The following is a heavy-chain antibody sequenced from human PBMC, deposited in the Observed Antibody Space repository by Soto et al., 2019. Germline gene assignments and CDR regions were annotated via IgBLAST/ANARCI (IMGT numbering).Heavy chain of an antibody. CDR3: ARVKYYNSWQHYYGMDV. Sequence: GGSLRLSCAVSGFSVSSDYMTWVRQAPGKGLEWVSVIYSGGSTYYADSVKGRFTISRDNSKNTLYLQMDSLRAEDTAVYYCARVKYYNSWQHYYGMDVWGQGTTVTVSS. CDR1: GFSVSSDY. CDR2: IYSGGST. V-gene: IGHV3-66*01. D-gene: IGHD3-10*01. J-gene: IGHJ6*02.